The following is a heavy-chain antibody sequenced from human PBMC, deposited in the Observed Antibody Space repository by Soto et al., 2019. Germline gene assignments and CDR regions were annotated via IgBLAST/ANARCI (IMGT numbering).Heavy chain of an antibody. V-gene: IGHV3-53*01. CDR2: IYGGGTT. CDR1: GFTFSSCG. J-gene: IGHJ5*02. D-gene: IGHD2-15*01. CDR3: AKGRWTYWFDP. Sequence: PGGSLRLSCAASGFTFSSCGMHWVRQTPGKGLEWVSVIYGGGTTYYADSVRGRFTISRDNSKNTLYLQMNSLRAEDTAVYYCAKGRWTYWFDPWGQGTLVTVPS.